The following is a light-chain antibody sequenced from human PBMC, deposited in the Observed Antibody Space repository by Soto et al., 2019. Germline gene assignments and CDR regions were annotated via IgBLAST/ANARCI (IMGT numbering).Light chain of an antibody. Sequence: QPVLTQPPSVSGAPGQRVTISCTGSSSNIGAGYDVHWYQQLPGTAPKLLIYGNSNRPSGVPDRVSGSKSGTSASLAITGLQAEDEADYYCQSYDSSPLFGGGTKLTVL. V-gene: IGLV1-40*01. CDR1: SSNIGAGYD. CDR3: QSYDSSPL. J-gene: IGLJ2*01. CDR2: GNS.